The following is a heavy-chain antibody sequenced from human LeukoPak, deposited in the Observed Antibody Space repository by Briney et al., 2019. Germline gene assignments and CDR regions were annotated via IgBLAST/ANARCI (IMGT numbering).Heavy chain of an antibody. D-gene: IGHD5-24*01. CDR3: ARELRWQQFSSGQNWFDP. CDR1: GYSISSGYY. J-gene: IGHJ5*02. Sequence: SETLSLTCTVSGYSISSGYYWGWIRQPPGKGLEWIGSLYHTGSTYYNPSLKSRVTISVDTSKNQFSLELSSVTAADTAVYYCARELRWQQFSSGQNWFDPWGQGTLVTVSS. V-gene: IGHV4-38-2*02. CDR2: LYHTGST.